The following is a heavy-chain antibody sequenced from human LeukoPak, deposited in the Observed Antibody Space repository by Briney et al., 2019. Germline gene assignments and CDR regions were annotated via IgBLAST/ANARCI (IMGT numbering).Heavy chain of an antibody. Sequence: PSETLSLTCPVSGGSISSSSYYWGWIRQPPGKGLEWIGTTYYSGNTYYNPSLKSRVTISVDTSKNQFSLKLSSVTAADTAVYYCARLTSATAAFDIWGPGTMVTISS. CDR2: TYYSGNT. J-gene: IGHJ3*02. V-gene: IGHV4-39*01. CDR1: GGSISSSSYY. CDR3: ARLTSATAAFDI.